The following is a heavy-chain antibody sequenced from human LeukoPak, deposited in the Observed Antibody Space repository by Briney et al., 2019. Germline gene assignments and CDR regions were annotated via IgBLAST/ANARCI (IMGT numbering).Heavy chain of an antibody. Sequence: GASVKVSCKASGYTFTGYYMHWVRQAPGQGLEWMGWINPNSGGTNYAQKFQGRVTMTRDTSISTAYMELSRLRSDDTAVYYCARGDDGHSYGPNAFDIWGQGTMVTVSS. CDR1: GYTFTGYY. J-gene: IGHJ3*02. CDR2: INPNSGGT. CDR3: ARGDDGHSYGPNAFDI. V-gene: IGHV1-2*02. D-gene: IGHD5-18*01.